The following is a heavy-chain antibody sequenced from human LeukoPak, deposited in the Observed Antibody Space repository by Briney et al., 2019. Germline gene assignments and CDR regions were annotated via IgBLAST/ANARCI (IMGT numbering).Heavy chain of an antibody. CDR1: GYTFTSYA. D-gene: IGHD2-21*01. CDR2: INAGNGNT. CDR3: ARGWWGDGWPLDY. J-gene: IGHJ4*02. V-gene: IGHV1-3*01. Sequence: ASVKVSCKASGYTFTSYAIQWVRQAPGQRLEWMGWINAGNGNTKYSQKFQGRVTITRDTSASTAYMELSSLRSEDTAVYYCARGWWGDGWPLDYWGQGTLVTVSS.